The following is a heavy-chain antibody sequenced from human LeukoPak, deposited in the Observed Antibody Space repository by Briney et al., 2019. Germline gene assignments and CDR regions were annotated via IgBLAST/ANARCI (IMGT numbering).Heavy chain of an antibody. V-gene: IGHV3-33*01. CDR3: ARGQPPSYYDMDV. CDR1: GFTFSSYG. J-gene: IGHJ6*02. D-gene: IGHD6-13*01. Sequence: GGSLRLSCAASGFTFSSYGMHWVRQAPGKGLEWVVVIWSDGSSKHYADSVKGRFTISRDNSKNTLYLQMSSLRAEDTALYYCARGQPPSYYDMDVWGQGTTVTVSS. CDR2: IWSDGSSK.